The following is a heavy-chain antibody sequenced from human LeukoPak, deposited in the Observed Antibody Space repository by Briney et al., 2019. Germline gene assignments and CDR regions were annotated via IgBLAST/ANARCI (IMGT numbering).Heavy chain of an antibody. J-gene: IGHJ4*02. Sequence: GGSLRLSCAASGFTFSSYAMSWVRQAPGKGLEWVSAISGSGGSTYYADSVKGRFTISRDNSKNTLYLQMNSLRAEDTAVYYCARDIPPVVVVAATPNDYWGQGTLVTVSS. D-gene: IGHD2-15*01. CDR2: ISGSGGST. CDR3: ARDIPPVVVVAATPNDY. CDR1: GFTFSSYA. V-gene: IGHV3-23*01.